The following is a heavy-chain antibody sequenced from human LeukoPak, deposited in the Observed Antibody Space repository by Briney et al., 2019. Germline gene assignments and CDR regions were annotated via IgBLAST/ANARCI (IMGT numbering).Heavy chain of an antibody. CDR1: GFTFTSHA. CDR2: ISGSGGST. D-gene: IGHD3-22*01. V-gene: IGHV3-23*01. J-gene: IGHJ1*01. CDR3: AKDSSWLLPIHFQH. Sequence: GGSLRLSCTTSGFTFTSHAMSWVRQAPGKGLEWVSGISGSGGSTYYADSILGRFTISRDNSENTLYLHMNSLRAEDTAIYYCAKDSSWLLPIHFQHWGRGTLVTVSS.